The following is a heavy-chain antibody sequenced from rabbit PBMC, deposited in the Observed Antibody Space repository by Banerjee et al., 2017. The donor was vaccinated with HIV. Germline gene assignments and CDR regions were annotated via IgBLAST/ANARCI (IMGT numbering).Heavy chain of an antibody. V-gene: IGHV1S40*01. CDR2: INTSSGNT. J-gene: IGHJ6*01. D-gene: IGHD2-1*01. CDR3: AREGDDYGNYTL. Sequence: QSLEESGGDLVKPGASLTLTCTASGFDLSSYYYMCWVRQAPGKGLEWIGCINTSSGNTVYASWAKGRFTISKTSPTTVTLQMTSLTAADTATYFCAREGDDYGNYTLWGPGTLVTVS. CDR1: GFDLSSYYY.